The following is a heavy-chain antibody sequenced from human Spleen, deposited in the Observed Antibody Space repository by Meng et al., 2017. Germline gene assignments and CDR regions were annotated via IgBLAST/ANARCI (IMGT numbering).Heavy chain of an antibody. V-gene: IGHV1-2*06. J-gene: IGHJ4*02. CDR3: ATILASYGLG. CDR2: INPSSGDT. D-gene: IGHD4-17*01. CDR1: GYTFTGFY. Sequence: QVQLVQSGAEVKRPGASLKVSCKTSGYTFTGFYMHWVRQAPGQGLEWMGRINPSSGDTEYAQNFQGRVTLTRDTSISTAYMELSGLRSDDTAMYYCATILASYGLGWGQGTLVTVSS.